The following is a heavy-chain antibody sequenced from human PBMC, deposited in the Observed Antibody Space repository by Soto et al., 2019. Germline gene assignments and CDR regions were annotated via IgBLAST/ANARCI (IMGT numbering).Heavy chain of an antibody. CDR1: GYSFTTYA. Sequence: GASVKVSCKNSGYSFTTYALRWVRQAPGQGLEWMGWISGYNGNTNYAQNLQGRVTMTTDTSTSTAYMELRSLRSDDTAVYYCAREGPAPYYYYGMDVWGQGSTVTVSS. CDR2: ISGYNGNT. V-gene: IGHV1-18*01. CDR3: AREGPAPYYYYGMDV. J-gene: IGHJ6*02.